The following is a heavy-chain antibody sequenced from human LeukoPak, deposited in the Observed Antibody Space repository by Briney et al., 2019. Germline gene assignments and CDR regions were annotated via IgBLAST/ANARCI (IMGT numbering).Heavy chain of an antibody. V-gene: IGHV4-39*01. CDR2: IYYSGST. CDR1: GGSISSSSYY. Sequence: SETLSLTCTVSGGSISSSSYYWGWIRQPPGKGLEWIGSIYYSGSTYYNPSLKSRVTISVDASKNQFSLKLSSVTAADTAVYYCARPLSGRPQLFDYWGQGTLVTVSS. D-gene: IGHD6-25*01. J-gene: IGHJ4*02. CDR3: ARPLSGRPQLFDY.